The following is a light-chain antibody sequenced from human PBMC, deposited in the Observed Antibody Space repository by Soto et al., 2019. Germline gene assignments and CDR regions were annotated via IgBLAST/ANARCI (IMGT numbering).Light chain of an antibody. J-gene: IGLJ2*01. CDR3: SSYAGSDNFRV. Sequence: QSVLTQPPSASGSPGQSVNISCTGTSSDVGDNKYVSWYQQQPGKAPKVIIYEISERPSGVPDRFSGSKSGNTASLTVSGLRAEDEADYYCSSYAGSDNFRVFGGGTKVTVL. CDR1: SSDVGDNKY. V-gene: IGLV2-8*01. CDR2: EIS.